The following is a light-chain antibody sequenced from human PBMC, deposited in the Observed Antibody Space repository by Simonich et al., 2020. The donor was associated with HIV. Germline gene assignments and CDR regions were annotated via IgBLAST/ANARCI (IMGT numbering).Light chain of an antibody. J-gene: IGLJ3*02. CDR2: STN. V-gene: IGLV8-61*01. CDR1: SGSVSTSYY. CDR3: VLYMGSGISV. Sequence: QTVVTQETSSSVSPGGTVTLTCALSSGSVSTSYYPTWYHQTPGNPPHTLIYSTNTRAAGVPDRFSGSILGNKAVLTITGAQADDEGYYYCVLYMGSGISVFGGGTKLTVL.